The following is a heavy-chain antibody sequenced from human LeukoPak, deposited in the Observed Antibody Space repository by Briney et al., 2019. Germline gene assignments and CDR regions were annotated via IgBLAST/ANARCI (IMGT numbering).Heavy chain of an antibody. V-gene: IGHV4-4*09. CDR3: ARENPYYFDY. CDR2: IYSSEST. CDR1: GGSVSSYY. Sequence: SETLSLTCTVSGGSVSSYYWSWIRQPPGQGLEWIGYIYSSESTNYNPSLKSRVTTSVDTSKNQFFLKLSSVTAADTAVYYCARENPYYFDYWGQGTLVTVSS. J-gene: IGHJ4*02.